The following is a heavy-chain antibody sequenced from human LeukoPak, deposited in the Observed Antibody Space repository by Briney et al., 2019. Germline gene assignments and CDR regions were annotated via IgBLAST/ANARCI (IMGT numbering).Heavy chain of an antibody. Sequence: TSETPSLTCAVYGGSFSGYYWSWIRQPPGKGLEWIGEINHSGSTNYNPSLKSRVTISVDTSKNQFSLKLGSVTAADTAVYYCARQPTGTDDYWGQGTLVTVSS. CDR1: GGSFSGYY. CDR2: INHSGST. D-gene: IGHD1-1*01. J-gene: IGHJ4*02. CDR3: ARQPTGTDDY. V-gene: IGHV4-34*01.